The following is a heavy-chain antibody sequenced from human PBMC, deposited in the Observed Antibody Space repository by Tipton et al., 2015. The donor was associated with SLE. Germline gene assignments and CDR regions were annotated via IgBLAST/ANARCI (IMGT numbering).Heavy chain of an antibody. CDR1: GFTFSTYA. J-gene: IGHJ6*03. D-gene: IGHD1-1*01. CDR3: ARDGYGFLDYYYYYMDV. V-gene: IGHV3-23*01. CDR2: ISGSGGST. Sequence: SLRLSCAASGFTFSTYALTWVRQAPGKGLEWVSAISGSGGSTYYADSVKGRFTISRDNSKNTLYLQMNSLRAEDTAVYYCARDGYGFLDYYYYYMDVWGKGTTVTVSS.